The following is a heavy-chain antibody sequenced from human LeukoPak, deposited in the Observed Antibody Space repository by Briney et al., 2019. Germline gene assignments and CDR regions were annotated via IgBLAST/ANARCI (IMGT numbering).Heavy chain of an antibody. D-gene: IGHD1-26*01. CDR1: GYSISSGYY. Sequence: SETLSLTCTVSGYSISSGYYWGWIRQPPGKGLEWIGSIYHSGSTYYNPSLKSRVTISVDTSKNQFSLKLSSVTAADTAVYYCARDRYSGSYPIDYWGQGTLVTVSS. J-gene: IGHJ4*02. CDR3: ARDRYSGSYPIDY. CDR2: IYHSGST. V-gene: IGHV4-38-2*02.